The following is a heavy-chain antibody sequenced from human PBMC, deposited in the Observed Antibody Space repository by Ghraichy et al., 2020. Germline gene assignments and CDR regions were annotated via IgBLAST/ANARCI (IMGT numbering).Heavy chain of an antibody. Sequence: SVKVSCKASGGTFSSYTISWVRQAPGQGLEWMGRIIPILGIANYAQKFQGRVTITADKSTSTAYMELSSLRSEDTAVYYCASEIRSGYYYYFDYWGQGTLVTVSS. CDR3: ASEIRSGYYYYFDY. D-gene: IGHD3-22*01. J-gene: IGHJ4*02. V-gene: IGHV1-69*02. CDR2: IIPILGIA. CDR1: GGTFSSYT.